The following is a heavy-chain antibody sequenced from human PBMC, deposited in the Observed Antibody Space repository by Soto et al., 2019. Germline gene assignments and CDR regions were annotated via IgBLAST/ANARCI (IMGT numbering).Heavy chain of an antibody. J-gene: IGHJ6*03. D-gene: IGHD1-1*01. V-gene: IGHV3-11*01. CDR1: GFTFSDYY. CDR2: ISQSGSTI. CDR3: ARAKRVQFGGTYMDV. Sequence: GGSLRLSCAASGFTFSDYYMSWIRQAPGKGLEWISYISQSGSTIYYADSVKGRFTISRDNAKNSLYLQMNSLRAEDTAVYYCARAKRVQFGGTYMDVWGKGTTVTVSS.